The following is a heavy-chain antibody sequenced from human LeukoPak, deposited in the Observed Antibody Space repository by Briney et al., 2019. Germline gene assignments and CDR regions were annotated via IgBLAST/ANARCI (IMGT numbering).Heavy chain of an antibody. V-gene: IGHV3-7*01. J-gene: IGHJ4*02. D-gene: IGHD2-21*02. Sequence: PGGSLRLSCAASGFIFSNYWMSWVRQAPGKGLEWVANIKEDGSEKYYVDSVKGRFTISRDTAKNSLYLQMTSLRADDTAVYYCARDPRSKGGDWRDFDYWGQGTLVTVSS. CDR3: ARDPRSKGGDWRDFDY. CDR1: GFIFSNYW. CDR2: IKEDGSEK.